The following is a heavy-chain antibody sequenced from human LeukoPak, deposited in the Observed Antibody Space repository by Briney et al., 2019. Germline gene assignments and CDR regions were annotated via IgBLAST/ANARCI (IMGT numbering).Heavy chain of an antibody. Sequence: GAHMQISYEGSGCSFTSYWISWGRPMPGKGVEWMGRIDPSDSYTNYSPSFQGHFTISADKSIITAYLQWSSLKASDAPMYYCARRDFHLSSWNDERNAFDIWGQGTMVTVSS. J-gene: IGHJ3*02. CDR2: IDPSDSYT. CDR1: GCSFTSYW. D-gene: IGHD1-1*01. CDR3: ARRDFHLSSWNDERNAFDI. V-gene: IGHV5-10-1*01.